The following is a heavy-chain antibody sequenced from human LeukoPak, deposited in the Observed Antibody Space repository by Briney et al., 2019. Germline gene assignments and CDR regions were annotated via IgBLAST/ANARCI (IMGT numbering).Heavy chain of an antibody. J-gene: IGHJ4*02. CDR2: INPSDGAT. V-gene: IGHV1-46*02. D-gene: IGHD1-14*01. CDR1: GYTFNTYY. Sequence: ASVKVSCKASGYTFNTYYIHWVRQAPGQGLEWMGMINPSDGATTYAQRFQGRVTMTRDMSTTTVYMDLRSLTSEDTAVYYCARFHRHQLPKSDYWGQGTLVTVSS. CDR3: ARFHRHQLPKSDY.